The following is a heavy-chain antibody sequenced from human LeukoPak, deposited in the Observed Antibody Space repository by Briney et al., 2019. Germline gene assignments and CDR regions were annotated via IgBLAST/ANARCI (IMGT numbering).Heavy chain of an antibody. V-gene: IGHV7-4-1*02. CDR1: GYTFTSYA. Sequence: ASVRVSCKASGYTFTSYAMNWVRQAPGQGLEWMGWINTNTGNPTYAQGFAGRFVFSLDTSVSTAYLQISSLKAEDTAVYYCARDMTMQQLVLGYWGQGTLVTVSS. J-gene: IGHJ4*02. CDR3: ARDMTMQQLVLGY. D-gene: IGHD6-13*01. CDR2: INTNTGNP.